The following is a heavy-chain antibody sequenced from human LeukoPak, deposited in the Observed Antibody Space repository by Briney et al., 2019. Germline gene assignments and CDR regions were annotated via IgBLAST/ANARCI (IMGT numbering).Heavy chain of an antibody. J-gene: IGHJ4*02. Sequence: SETLSLTCTVSGGSVSSGSYYWSWIRQPPGKGLEWIGYIYYSGSTNYNPSLKSRVTISVDTSKNQFSLQLNSVTPEDTAVYYCARDLVRGLRGITIFGVVIKPYYFDYWGQGTLVTVSS. V-gene: IGHV4-61*01. D-gene: IGHD3-3*01. CDR3: ARDLVRGLRGITIFGVVIKPYYFDY. CDR2: IYYSGST. CDR1: GGSVSSGSYY.